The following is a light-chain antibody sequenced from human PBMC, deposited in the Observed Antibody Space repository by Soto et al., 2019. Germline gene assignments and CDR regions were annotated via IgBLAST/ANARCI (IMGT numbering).Light chain of an antibody. Sequence: QSVLTQPPSVSAAPGQMVTISCSGSSSNIGNNYVSWYQQLPGTAPKLLIYDNNKRPSGIPDRFSGSKSGTSATLGITGLQTWDEADYYCEAWDSSLYVVIFGGGTKLTVL. CDR1: SSNIGNNY. J-gene: IGLJ2*01. CDR2: DNN. V-gene: IGLV1-51*01. CDR3: EAWDSSLYVVI.